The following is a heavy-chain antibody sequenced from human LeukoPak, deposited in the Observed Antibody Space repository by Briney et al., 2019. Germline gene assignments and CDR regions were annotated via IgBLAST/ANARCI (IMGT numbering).Heavy chain of an antibody. CDR2: IYYSEST. CDR3: ARDAGFIAGYCSSGNCPFEY. CDR1: GGSISTYY. Sequence: SETLSLTCTVSGGSISTYYWSWIRQPPGKGLEWIGNIYYSESTNYNPSLKSRVSISVDTSKNQFSLKLSSVTAADTAVYYCARDAGFIAGYCSSGNCPFEYWGQGTLVTVSS. V-gene: IGHV4-59*01. D-gene: IGHD2-15*01. J-gene: IGHJ4*02.